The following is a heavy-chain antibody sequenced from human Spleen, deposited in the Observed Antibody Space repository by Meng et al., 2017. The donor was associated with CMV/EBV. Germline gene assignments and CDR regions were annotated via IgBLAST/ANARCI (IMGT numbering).Heavy chain of an antibody. Sequence: GESLKISCAVSGFTFSEYWMAWVRHSPEKGLQFVAMINPVGSRTDYADSVRGRFTISRDNAKNSLYLQMNSLRAEDTAVYYCARFHSDCSSTSCYLWGQGTLVTVSS. V-gene: IGHV3-7*01. J-gene: IGHJ4*02. CDR2: INPVGSRT. CDR3: ARFHSDCSSTSCYL. D-gene: IGHD2-2*01. CDR1: GFTFSEYW.